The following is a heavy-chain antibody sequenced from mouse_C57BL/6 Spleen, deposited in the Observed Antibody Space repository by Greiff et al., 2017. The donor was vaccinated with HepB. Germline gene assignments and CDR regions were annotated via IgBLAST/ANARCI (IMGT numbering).Heavy chain of an antibody. CDR1: GYTFTDYY. CDR3: ARRGRGHWDYFDY. Sequence: VQLQQSGPELVKPGASVKISCKASGYTFTDYYMNWVKQSHGKSLEWIGDINPNNGGTSYNQKFKGKATLTVDKSSSTAYMELRSLTSEDSAVYYCARRGRGHWDYFDYWGQGTTLTVSS. CDR2: INPNNGGT. J-gene: IGHJ2*01. D-gene: IGHD3-3*01. V-gene: IGHV1-26*01.